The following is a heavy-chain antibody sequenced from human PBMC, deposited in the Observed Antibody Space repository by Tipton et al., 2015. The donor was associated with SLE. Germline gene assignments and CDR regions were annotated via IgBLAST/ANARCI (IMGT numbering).Heavy chain of an antibody. CDR1: GGSISTYY. D-gene: IGHD3/OR15-3a*01. J-gene: IGHJ2*01. V-gene: IGHV4-59*12. CDR2: IYYSGST. CDR3: ARGTEGDWYFDL. Sequence: TLSLTCTVSGGSISTYYWSWIRQPPGKGLEWIGYIYYSGSTNYNPSLKSRVTISVDTSKNQFSLKLSSVTAADTAVYYCARGTEGDWYFDLWGRGTLVTVSS.